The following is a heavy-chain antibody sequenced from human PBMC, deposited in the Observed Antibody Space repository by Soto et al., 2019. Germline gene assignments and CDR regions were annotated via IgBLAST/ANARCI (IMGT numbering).Heavy chain of an antibody. Sequence: PGGSLRLSCAASGFTFSSYAMSWVRQAPGKGLEWVSAISGSGGSTYYADSVKGRFTISRDNSKNTLYLQMNSLRAEDTAVYYCAKDKVFDYYDSSGYYYNYWGQGTLVTSPQ. J-gene: IGHJ4*02. CDR1: GFTFSSYA. CDR3: AKDKVFDYYDSSGYYYNY. V-gene: IGHV3-23*01. D-gene: IGHD3-22*01. CDR2: ISGSGGST.